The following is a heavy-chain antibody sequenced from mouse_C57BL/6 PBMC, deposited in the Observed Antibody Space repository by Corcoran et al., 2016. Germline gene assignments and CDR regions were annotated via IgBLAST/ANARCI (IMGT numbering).Heavy chain of an antibody. CDR3: ARNLWDAWYFDD. CDR2: IYPGSGNT. J-gene: IGHJ1*03. D-gene: IGHD4-1*01. Sequence: QSQLQNSRAELLTPGPSAKLPFMSSVFSFPDYYINWVKQRPGQGLESIGWIYPGSGNTKYNEKFKGKATLTVDTSSSTAYMQLSSLTSEDSAVYFCARNLWDAWYFDDWGTGTTVTVSS. V-gene: IGHV1-84*01. CDR1: VFSFPDYY.